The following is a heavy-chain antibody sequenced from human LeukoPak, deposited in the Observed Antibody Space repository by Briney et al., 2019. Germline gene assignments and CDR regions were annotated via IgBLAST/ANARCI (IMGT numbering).Heavy chain of an antibody. CDR3: ARDSLRTAIAMAGGNWFDP. J-gene: IGHJ5*02. Sequence: GASVKVSCKASGYTFTGYHMHWVRQAPGQGLAWMGIINPSGGSTPCAEKFQGRVTMTRDTSTSTVYMKLSSLRSEDTAVYYCARDSLRTAIAMAGGNWFDPWGQGTLVTVSS. V-gene: IGHV1-46*01. CDR1: GYTFTGYH. D-gene: IGHD6-19*01. CDR2: INPSGGST.